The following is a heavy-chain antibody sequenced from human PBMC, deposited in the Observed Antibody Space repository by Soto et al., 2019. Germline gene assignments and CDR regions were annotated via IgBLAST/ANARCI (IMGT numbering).Heavy chain of an antibody. CDR2: IYSGGST. Sequence: QPGGSLRLSCAASGFTVSSNYMSWVRQAPGKGLEWVSVIYSGGSTYYADSVKGRFTISRDNSKNTLYLQMNSLRAEDTAVYYCARYLAAAANDAFDIWGQGTMVTVSS. V-gene: IGHV3-66*01. D-gene: IGHD6-13*01. CDR1: GFTVSSNY. J-gene: IGHJ3*02. CDR3: ARYLAAAANDAFDI.